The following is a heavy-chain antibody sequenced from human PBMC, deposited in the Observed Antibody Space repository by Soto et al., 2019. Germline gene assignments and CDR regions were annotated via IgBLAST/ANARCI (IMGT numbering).Heavy chain of an antibody. CDR1: GFSFSVYG. Sequence: RRLSCETSGFSFSVYGMHWVRQAPGKGLEWVAVIWYDASKQFYAASVEGRFTISRDNSKAILYLQMNSLRAEDTAVYYCAAWAEGATEVHWGQGTLVTVSS. CDR2: IWYDASKQ. CDR3: AAWAEGATEVH. V-gene: IGHV3-33*01. J-gene: IGHJ4*02. D-gene: IGHD2-15*01.